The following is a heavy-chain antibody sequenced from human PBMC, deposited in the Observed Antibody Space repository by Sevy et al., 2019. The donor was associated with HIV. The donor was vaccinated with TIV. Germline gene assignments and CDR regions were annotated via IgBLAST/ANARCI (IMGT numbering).Heavy chain of an antibody. J-gene: IGHJ6*02. CDR1: GFSFRSYW. CDR2: IYQDGSEK. Sequence: GGSLRLSCAASGFSFRSYWMTWVRQAPGKGLEWVASIYQDGSEKYYIDSVEGRFTVSRDNAKNSLFLQMNSLRVEETAVYYCAREGRYGDYMLSYYYGMDVWGQGTTVTVSS. D-gene: IGHD4-17*01. CDR3: AREGRYGDYMLSYYYGMDV. V-gene: IGHV3-7*01.